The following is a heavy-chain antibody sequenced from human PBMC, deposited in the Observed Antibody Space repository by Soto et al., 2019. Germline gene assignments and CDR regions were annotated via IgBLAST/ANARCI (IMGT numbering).Heavy chain of an antibody. CDR2: IYYSGST. V-gene: IGHV4-31*03. Sequence: PSETLSLTCTVSGGSISSGGYYWSWIRQHPGKGLEWIGYIYYSGSTYYNPSLKSRVTISVDTSKNQFSLKLSSMTAADTAVYYCARDLGFWSGYPDNYGMDVWGQGTTVTVSS. CDR1: GGSISSGGYY. CDR3: ARDLGFWSGYPDNYGMDV. D-gene: IGHD3-3*01. J-gene: IGHJ6*02.